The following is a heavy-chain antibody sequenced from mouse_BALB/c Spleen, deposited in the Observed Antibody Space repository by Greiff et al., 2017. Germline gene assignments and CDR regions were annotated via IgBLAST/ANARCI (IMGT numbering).Heavy chain of an antibody. CDR1: GYTFTSYW. J-gene: IGHJ3*01. V-gene: IGHV1-7*01. CDR2: INPSTGYT. CDR3: ARGATMITWFAY. Sequence: VKLMESGAELAKPGASVKMSCKASGYTFTSYWMHWVKQRPGQGLEWIGYINPSTGYTEYNQKFKDKATLTADKSSSTAYMQLSSLTSEDSAVYYCARGATMITWFAYWGQGTLVTVSA. D-gene: IGHD2-4*01.